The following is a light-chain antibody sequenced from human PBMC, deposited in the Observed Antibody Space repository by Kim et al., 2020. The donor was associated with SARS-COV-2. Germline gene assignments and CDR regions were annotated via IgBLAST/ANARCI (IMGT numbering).Light chain of an antibody. CDR2: EAS. CDR3: QQRET. Sequence: EIGLAQSPDILSLSPGDRATLYCRASLSVYKYLAWYQQRPGQAPRLLIYEASIRAPGIPARFCGSGSGTDFILTISSLEPEDFAVYYCQQRETFGQGTKVDIK. V-gene: IGKV3-11*01. J-gene: IGKJ1*01. CDR1: LSVYKY.